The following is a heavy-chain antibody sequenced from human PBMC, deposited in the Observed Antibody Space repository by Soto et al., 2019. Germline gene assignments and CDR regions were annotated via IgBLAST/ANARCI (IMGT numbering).Heavy chain of an antibody. Sequence: ASVKVYCKASGYTFTSYGISWVRQAPGQGLEWMGWISAYNGNTNYAQKLQGRVTMTTDTSTSTAYMELRSLKSDDTAVYYCARVVPSTIFGVVTIDAFDIWGQGTIVTVSS. V-gene: IGHV1-18*01. CDR1: GYTFTSYG. CDR3: ARVVPSTIFGVVTIDAFDI. J-gene: IGHJ3*02. D-gene: IGHD3-3*01. CDR2: ISAYNGNT.